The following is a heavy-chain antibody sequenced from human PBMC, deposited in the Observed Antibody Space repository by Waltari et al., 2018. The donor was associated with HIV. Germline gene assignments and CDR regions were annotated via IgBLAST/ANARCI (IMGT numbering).Heavy chain of an antibody. CDR1: GFTFSTHW. V-gene: IGHV3-7*01. D-gene: IGHD1-26*01. J-gene: IGHJ5*02. Sequence: EVQLVESGGGLVQPGGSLRLSCAASGFTFSTHWMSWLRQAPGKGLEWVANIKQDGSEKHYADSVRGRFTISRDNTKNSLYLQMNSLRAEDTAVYYCAKYSGSYWAAHNWFDPWGQGTLVTVSS. CDR2: IKQDGSEK. CDR3: AKYSGSYWAAHNWFDP.